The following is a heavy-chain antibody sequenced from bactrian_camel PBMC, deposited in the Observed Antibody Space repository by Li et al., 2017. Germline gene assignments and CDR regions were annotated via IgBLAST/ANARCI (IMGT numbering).Heavy chain of an antibody. CDR2: LTSYGTT. Sequence: VQLVESGGGSVQAGGSLRLSCAASGRVYSRYRQGPGGECKLVSCLTSYGTTYYTDSVKGRFTISRDNAKNTVYLQMNNLKLEDTAVYYCAATGQMLSVAGCRTQGTQVTVS. J-gene: IGHJ4*01. CDR1: GRVYSRY. V-gene: IGHV3S9*01. D-gene: IGHD1*01.